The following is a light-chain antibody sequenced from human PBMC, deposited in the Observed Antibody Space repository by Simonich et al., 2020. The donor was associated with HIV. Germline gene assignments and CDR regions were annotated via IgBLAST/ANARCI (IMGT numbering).Light chain of an antibody. Sequence: ELVMTQSPATLSVSPGERATLSCRASQSISNSLAWYRQKPGQAPRLLIYDASNRATGIPARFSGSGSGTDFTLTISSLEPEDFAVYYCQQRSNWPLTFGGGTKVEIK. J-gene: IGKJ4*01. V-gene: IGKV3-11*01. CDR3: QQRSNWPLT. CDR1: QSISNS. CDR2: DAS.